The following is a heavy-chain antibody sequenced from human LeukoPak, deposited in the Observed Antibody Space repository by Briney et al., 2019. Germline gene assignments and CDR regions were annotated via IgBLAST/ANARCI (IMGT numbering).Heavy chain of an antibody. D-gene: IGHD3-22*01. CDR2: IIPIFGTA. V-gene: IGHV1-69*01. CDR1: GGTSSSYA. CDR3: ARDSDSSGYYRHPYYYYGMDV. Sequence: SVKVSCKASGGTSSSYAISWVRQAPGQGLEWMGGIIPIFGTANYAQKFQGRVTITADGSTSTAYMELSSLRSEDTAVYYCARDSDSSGYYRHPYYYYGMDVWGQGTTVTVSS. J-gene: IGHJ6*02.